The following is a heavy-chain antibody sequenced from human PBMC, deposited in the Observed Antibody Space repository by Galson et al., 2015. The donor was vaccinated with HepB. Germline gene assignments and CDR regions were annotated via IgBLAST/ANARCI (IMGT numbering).Heavy chain of an antibody. CDR3: ARGGMATIGGPTFDY. CDR1: RYIFTKFG. J-gene: IGHJ4*02. V-gene: IGHV1-18*01. D-gene: IGHD5-24*01. Sequence: SVKVSCKAYRYIFTKFGIGWVRQAPGQGLEWMGWINPSNGNTNYAQKFQGRVIMTTDTSTSTAYMELRSLRSDDTAVYYCARGGMATIGGPTFDYWGQGTLVTVSS. CDR2: INPSNGNT.